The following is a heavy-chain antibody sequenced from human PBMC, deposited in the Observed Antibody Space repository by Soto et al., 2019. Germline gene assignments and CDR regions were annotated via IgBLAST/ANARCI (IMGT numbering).Heavy chain of an antibody. D-gene: IGHD3-9*01. CDR1: GFTFSTYW. J-gene: IGHJ4*02. V-gene: IGHV3-7*01. CDR3: ARESRYFAWSI. Sequence: GGSLRLSCAASGFTFSTYWMSWVRQAPGKGLEWVANIKQDGSEKYYADSVKGRFTISRDNAKNSLFLQMNSLRAEDTAVYYWARESRYFAWSIWGQGTLVTVSS. CDR2: IKQDGSEK.